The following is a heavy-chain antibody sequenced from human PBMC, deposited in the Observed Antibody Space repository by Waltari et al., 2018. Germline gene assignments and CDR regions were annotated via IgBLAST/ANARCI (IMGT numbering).Heavy chain of an antibody. CDR2: INHSGST. Sequence: QVQLQQWGAGLLKPSETLSLTCAVYGGSFSGYYWCWIRQPPGKGRGWIGEINHSGSTNYNPSLKSRVTISVDTSKNQFSLKLSSVTAADTAVYYCARGDFWSGYYPIPNNWFDPWGQGTLVTVSS. CDR3: ARGDFWSGYYPIPNNWFDP. V-gene: IGHV4-34*01. D-gene: IGHD3-3*01. CDR1: GGSFSGYY. J-gene: IGHJ5*02.